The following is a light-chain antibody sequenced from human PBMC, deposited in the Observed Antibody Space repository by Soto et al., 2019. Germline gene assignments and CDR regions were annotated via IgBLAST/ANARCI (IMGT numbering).Light chain of an antibody. Sequence: EIVMTQSPASLSVSPGDGATVSCRASQTVASNLAWYQQKPGQGPRLLIHGASTRPAGVPARFSGSGSGTDFTLTISSLPSEDFAVYYCQQYHNWPPQYTFGQGTKLQIK. V-gene: IGKV3-15*01. CDR2: GAS. CDR1: QTVASN. CDR3: QQYHNWPPQYT. J-gene: IGKJ2*01.